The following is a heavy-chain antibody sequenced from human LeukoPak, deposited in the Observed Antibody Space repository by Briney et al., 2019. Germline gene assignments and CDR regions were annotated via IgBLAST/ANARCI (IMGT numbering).Heavy chain of an antibody. CDR3: AREDSSSWYHPDYYYYYGMDV. CDR1: GFTFSSYS. Sequence: GGSLRLSCAASGFTFSSYSMNWVRQAPGKGLVWVSRINSDRSSTSYADSVKGRFTISRDNAKNTLYLQMNSLRAEDTAVYYCAREDSSSWYHPDYYYYYGMDVWGQGTTVTVSS. CDR2: INSDRSST. V-gene: IGHV3-74*01. D-gene: IGHD6-13*01. J-gene: IGHJ6*02.